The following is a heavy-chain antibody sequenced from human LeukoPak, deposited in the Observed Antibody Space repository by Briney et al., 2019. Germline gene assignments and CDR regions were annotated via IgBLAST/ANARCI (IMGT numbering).Heavy chain of an antibody. CDR3: ARHRPEYSGNSFDY. Sequence: SETLSLTCTVSGGSIRSSSYYWGWIRQPPGKGLEWTGSIYYSGSTYYNPSLKSRVTISIDTSKNQFSLKLSSVSAADTAVYYCARHRPEYSGNSFDYWGQGTLVTVSS. CDR1: GGSIRSSSYY. CDR2: IYYSGST. D-gene: IGHD1-26*01. V-gene: IGHV4-39*01. J-gene: IGHJ4*02.